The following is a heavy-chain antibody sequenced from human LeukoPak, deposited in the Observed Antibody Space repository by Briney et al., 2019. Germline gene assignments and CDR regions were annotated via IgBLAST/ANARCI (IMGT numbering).Heavy chain of an antibody. CDR3: ARDVMITFGGVITNWFDP. CDR1: GYTFTSYG. V-gene: IGHV1-18*01. CDR2: ISAYNGNT. Sequence: ASVKVSCKASGYTFTSYGISLVRQAPGQGLEWMGWISAYNGNTNYAQKLQGRVTMTTDTSTSTAYMELRSLRSDDTAVYYCARDVMITFGGVITNWFDPWGQGTLVTVSS. D-gene: IGHD3-16*01. J-gene: IGHJ5*02.